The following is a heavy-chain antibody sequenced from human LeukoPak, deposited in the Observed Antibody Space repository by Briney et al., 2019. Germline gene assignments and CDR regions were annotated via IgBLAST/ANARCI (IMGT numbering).Heavy chain of an antibody. V-gene: IGHV3-33*01. CDR3: AREVGVDAFDI. CDR1: GFTFSSYG. Sequence: GGSLRLSCAACGFTFSSYGMHWVRQAPGKGLEWVAVIWYDGSNKYYADSVKGRFTISRDNSKNTLSLQINSLRAEDTAVYYCAREVGVDAFDIWGQGTMVTVSS. J-gene: IGHJ3*02. CDR2: IWYDGSNK.